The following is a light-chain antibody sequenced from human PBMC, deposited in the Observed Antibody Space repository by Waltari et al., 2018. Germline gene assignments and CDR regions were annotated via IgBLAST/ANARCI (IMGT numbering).Light chain of an antibody. J-gene: IGKJ4*01. Sequence: EIVMTQSPAALSVSPGDRATLSCRASQSVSSTLVWNQQKPGQAPRLLIYDASTRATGIPARFSGGGSGTEFTLTISSLQSEDFAVYYCQQYNNWPLTFGGGTKVEIK. CDR2: DAS. V-gene: IGKV3-15*01. CDR1: QSVSST. CDR3: QQYNNWPLT.